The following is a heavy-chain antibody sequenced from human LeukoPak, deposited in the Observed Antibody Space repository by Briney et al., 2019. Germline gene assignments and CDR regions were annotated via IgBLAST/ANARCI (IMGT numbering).Heavy chain of an antibody. CDR3: AKDMYGGITFGGVIVKGPLDY. CDR1: GFTFNTYA. CDR2: ISGSGGRT. D-gene: IGHD3-16*02. Sequence: PGGSLRLSCAASGFTFNTYAMSWVRQAPGKGLEWVSAISGSGGRTYYADSVKGRFTISRDNSKNTLYLQMNSLRAEDTALYYCAKDMYGGITFGGVIVKGPLDYWGQGTLVTVSS. V-gene: IGHV3-23*01. J-gene: IGHJ4*02.